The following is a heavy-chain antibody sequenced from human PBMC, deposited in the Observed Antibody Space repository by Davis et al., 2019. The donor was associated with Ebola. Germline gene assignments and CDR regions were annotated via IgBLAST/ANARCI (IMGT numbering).Heavy chain of an antibody. CDR3: ARGAILQANAFDV. V-gene: IGHV1-3*01. CDR1: GYTFTSYA. D-gene: IGHD3-16*01. Sequence: ASVKVSCKASGYTFTSYAMHWVRQAPGQRLEWMGWINAGNGNTKYSQKFQGRVTMTTDTSTSTAYMELRSLGYDDTAVYYCARGAILQANAFDVWGQGTMLTVSS. CDR2: INAGNGNT. J-gene: IGHJ3*01.